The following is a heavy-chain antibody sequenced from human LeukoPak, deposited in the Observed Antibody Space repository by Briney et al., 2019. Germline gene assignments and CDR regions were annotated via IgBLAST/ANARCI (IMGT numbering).Heavy chain of an antibody. Sequence: SQTLSLTCAISGDSVSSNSAAWSWLRQSPLRGLEWLGRTYYRLKWYTHYAVSVKSRITINPDTSKNHFSLQLNSVTPEDTAVYYCARGSGIDFDYWGQGTLVTVSS. J-gene: IGHJ4*02. D-gene: IGHD6-13*01. V-gene: IGHV6-1*01. CDR1: GDSVSSNSAA. CDR3: ARGSGIDFDY. CDR2: TYYRLKWYT.